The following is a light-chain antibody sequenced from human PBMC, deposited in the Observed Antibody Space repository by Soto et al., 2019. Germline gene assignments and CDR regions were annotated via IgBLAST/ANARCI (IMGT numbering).Light chain of an antibody. J-gene: IGKJ5*01. CDR1: QGISTY. Sequence: LLTQSPATLSLSPLVMATLSCTASQGISTYIAWYQQKPGHPPRLLMFDASRRATGIPPRFSGGGFGTQFTLTINNLEPDDFAVYYCQQRGETFGPGTRLEIK. CDR3: QQRGET. CDR2: DAS. V-gene: IGKV3-11*01.